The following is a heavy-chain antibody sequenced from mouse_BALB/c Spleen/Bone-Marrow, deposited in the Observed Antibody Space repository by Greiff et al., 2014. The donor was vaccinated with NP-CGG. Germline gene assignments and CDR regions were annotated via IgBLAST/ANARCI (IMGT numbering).Heavy chain of an antibody. CDR2: IDPETGGT. Sequence: VQLQQSGAELVRPGASVTLSCKASGYTFTDYEMHWVKQTPVHGLEWIGAIDPETGGTAYNQKFKGKATLTADKSSSTAYMELRSLTSENSAVYYSTREGYGNSYYFDYWGQGTTLTVSS. J-gene: IGHJ2*01. V-gene: IGHV1-15*01. CDR3: TREGYGNSYYFDY. D-gene: IGHD2-1*01. CDR1: GYTFTDYE.